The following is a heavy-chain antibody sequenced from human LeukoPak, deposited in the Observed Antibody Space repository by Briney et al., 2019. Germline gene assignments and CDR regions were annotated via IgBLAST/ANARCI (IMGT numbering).Heavy chain of an antibody. CDR3: VNNRHYSGMDV. Sequence: SETLSLTCAVYGGSFSGYYWSWIRQPPGKGLEWIGEINHSGSTNYNPSLKSRVTISVDTSKNQFSLKLSSVTAADTAVYYWVNNRHYSGMDVWGKGTTVTASS. V-gene: IGHV4-34*01. D-gene: IGHD1-14*01. CDR2: INHSGST. CDR1: GGSFSGYY. J-gene: IGHJ6*04.